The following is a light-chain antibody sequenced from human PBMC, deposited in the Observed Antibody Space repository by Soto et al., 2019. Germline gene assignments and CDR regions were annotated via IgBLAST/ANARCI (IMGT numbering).Light chain of an antibody. CDR1: QTISSG. CDR2: AES. J-gene: IGKJ1*01. Sequence: DIQMTQSPSTLSGSVGDRVTITCRASQTISSGGAWYQQKPGKPPKRLISAESSLESGGPSRFSGSGSGTEFTLTISSLQTEDVATYYCQQSYSTPWTFGQGTKVDI. V-gene: IGKV1-39*01. CDR3: QQSYSTPWT.